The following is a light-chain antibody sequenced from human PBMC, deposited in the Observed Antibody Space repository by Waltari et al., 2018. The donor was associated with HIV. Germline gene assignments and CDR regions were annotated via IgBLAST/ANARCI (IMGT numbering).Light chain of an antibody. CDR2: QDS. CDR1: KLGEIY. V-gene: IGLV3-1*01. CDR3: QAWDSSTHYV. Sequence: SYELTQPPSLSVSPGQTASITCTSEKLGEIYAFWYQQKPGQSPVLVIYQDSKRPSGIPERFSGSNSGNTATLTISGTQAMDEADYYCQAWDSSTHYVFGTGTKVTVL. J-gene: IGLJ1*01.